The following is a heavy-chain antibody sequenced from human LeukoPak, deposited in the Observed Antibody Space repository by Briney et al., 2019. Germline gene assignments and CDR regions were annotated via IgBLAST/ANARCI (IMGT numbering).Heavy chain of an antibody. Sequence: SVKVSCKASGGTFSSYAISWVRQAPGQGLEWMGGIIPIFGTANYAQKFQGRVTITADESTSTAYMELSSLRSEDTAVYYCASLITIFGVDYYMDVWGKGTTVTVSS. CDR2: IIPIFGTA. CDR3: ASLITIFGVDYYMDV. V-gene: IGHV1-69*13. D-gene: IGHD3-3*01. CDR1: GGTFSSYA. J-gene: IGHJ6*03.